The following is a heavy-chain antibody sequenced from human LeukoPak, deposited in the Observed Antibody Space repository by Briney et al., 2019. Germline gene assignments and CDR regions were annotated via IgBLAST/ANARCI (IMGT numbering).Heavy chain of an antibody. V-gene: IGHV1-18*01. CDR3: ARARVHCSSTSCSTAEFDP. CDR2: ISAYNGNT. J-gene: IGHJ5*02. Sequence: GASVKVSCKASGYTFTSYGIIWVRQAPGQGLEWMGWISAYNGNTNYAQKLQGRVTMTTDTSTSTAYMELRSLRSDDTAVYYCARARVHCSSTSCSTAEFDPWGQGTLVTVSS. D-gene: IGHD2-2*01. CDR1: GYTFTSYG.